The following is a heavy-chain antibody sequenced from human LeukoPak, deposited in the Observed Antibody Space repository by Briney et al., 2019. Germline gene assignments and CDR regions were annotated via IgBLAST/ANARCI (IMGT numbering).Heavy chain of an antibody. CDR2: IIPILGIA. Sequence: SVKVSCKASGDTYSSYTISWVRQAAGQGREWMGRIIPILGIANYAQKFQGRVTTTADKSTSTAYMELSSLRSEDTAVYYCARGSFPDVGALVFGCWGQGTLVTVSS. V-gene: IGHV1-69*02. D-gene: IGHD1-26*01. CDR3: ARGSFPDVGALVFGC. J-gene: IGHJ4*02. CDR1: GDTYSSYT.